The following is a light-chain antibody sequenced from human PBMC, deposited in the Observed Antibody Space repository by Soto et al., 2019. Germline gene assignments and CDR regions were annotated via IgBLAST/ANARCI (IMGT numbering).Light chain of an antibody. CDR3: QQYGASPFT. CDR2: DAS. Sequence: EFVLTQSPGTLSLSPGEISTLSCRASQTVRNNYLAWYQQKPGQAPRLLIYDASSRATGIPDRFSGGGSGTDFTLTISRLEPEDFAVYYCQQYGASPFTFGPGTRVEI. CDR1: QTVRNNY. J-gene: IGKJ3*01. V-gene: IGKV3-20*01.